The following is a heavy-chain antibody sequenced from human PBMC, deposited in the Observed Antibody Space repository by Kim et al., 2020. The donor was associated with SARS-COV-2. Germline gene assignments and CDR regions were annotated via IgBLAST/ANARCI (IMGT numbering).Heavy chain of an antibody. V-gene: IGHV3-64*03. J-gene: IGHJ4*02. Sequence: GGSLRLSCSASGFTFSDYYMHWIRQAPGKGLEYVSSISSNRDSTTYADSVKGRFTISRDNAKNTLYLQMSSLRVEDTAVYYCVRGGRRWYGGLHYWGQGT. D-gene: IGHD6-13*01. CDR3: VRGGRRWYGGLHY. CDR2: ISSNRDST. CDR1: GFTFSDYY.